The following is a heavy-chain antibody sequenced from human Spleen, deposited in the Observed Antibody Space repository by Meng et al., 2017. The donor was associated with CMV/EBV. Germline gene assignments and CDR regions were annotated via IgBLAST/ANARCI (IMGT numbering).Heavy chain of an antibody. CDR1: GGSFSCYY. V-gene: IGHV4-34*01. D-gene: IGHD1-26*01. CDR3: ARGRVGATLDY. J-gene: IGHJ4*02. CDR2: INHSGST. Sequence: VHLQQWGAGLLTPSETLSLTCAVYGGSFSCYYWSWIRQPPGNELEWIGEINHSGSTNYNPSLKRRVTISVDTSKNQFSLKLSSVTAADTAVYYCARGRVGATLDYWGQGTLVTVSS.